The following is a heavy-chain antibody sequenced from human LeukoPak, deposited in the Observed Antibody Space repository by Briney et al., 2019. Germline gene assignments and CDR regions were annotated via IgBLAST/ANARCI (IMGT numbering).Heavy chain of an antibody. Sequence: ASVKVSCKASGYTFDNFYIHWVRQAPGQGPEWMGWINGNDGSTQHGKKFQGRVTMTRVTAISTVYMDLSGLRPDDTAIYYCARDEGSTYNQLDYWGQGTLVTVSS. CDR1: GYTFDNFY. J-gene: IGHJ4*02. CDR2: INGNDGST. D-gene: IGHD1-14*01. CDR3: ARDEGSTYNQLDY. V-gene: IGHV1-2*02.